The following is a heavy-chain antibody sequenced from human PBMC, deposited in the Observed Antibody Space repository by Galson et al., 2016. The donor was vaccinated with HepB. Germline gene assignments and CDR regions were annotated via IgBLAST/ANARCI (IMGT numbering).Heavy chain of an antibody. CDR3: AKDDCGINSCYKIFDY. V-gene: IGHV3-23*01. CDR1: GFTFSTYA. D-gene: IGHD2-2*02. Sequence: SLRLSCAASGFTFSTYAMSWVRQAPGKGLEWVSSINDRGISTYYVDSVKGRFTISRDNSKNTLYLQMNSLRAEDTAIYYCAKDDCGINSCYKIFDYWGQGTLVTVSS. CDR2: INDRGIST. J-gene: IGHJ4*02.